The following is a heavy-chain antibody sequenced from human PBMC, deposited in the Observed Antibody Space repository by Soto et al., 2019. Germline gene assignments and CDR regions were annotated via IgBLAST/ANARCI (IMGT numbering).Heavy chain of an antibody. CDR2: IIPIFGTA. Sequence: QVQLVQSGAEVKKPGSSVKVSCKASGGTFSSYAISWVRQAPGQGREWMGGIIPIFGTANYAQKFQGRVTINADESTSTAYMELSSLRSEDTAVYYCARDLAYCGGDRGCWGGQGPLVTVSS. CDR1: GGTFSSYA. CDR3: ARDLAYCGGDRGCW. V-gene: IGHV1-69*01. J-gene: IGHJ4*02. D-gene: IGHD2-21*02.